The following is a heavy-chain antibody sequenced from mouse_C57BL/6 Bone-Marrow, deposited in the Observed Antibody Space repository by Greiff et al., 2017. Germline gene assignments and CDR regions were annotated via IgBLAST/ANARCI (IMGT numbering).Heavy chain of an antibody. J-gene: IGHJ2*01. CDR2: IYPGDGDT. CDR3: ARDWDYFDY. CDR1: GYAFRTYW. Sequence: QVQLQQSGAELVKPGASVKISCKVSGYAFRTYWMNWVKQRPGKGLEWIGQIYPGDGDTNYNGKFKGKATLTADKSSSTAYMPLSSLTSEDSAVYFCARDWDYFDYWGQGTTLTVSS. D-gene: IGHD4-1*01. V-gene: IGHV1-80*01.